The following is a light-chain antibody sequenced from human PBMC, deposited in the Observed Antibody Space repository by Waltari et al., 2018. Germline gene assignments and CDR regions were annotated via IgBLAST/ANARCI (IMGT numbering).Light chain of an antibody. CDR2: GAS. CDR1: QSVSRG. V-gene: IGKV3-20*01. CDR3: QHYVRLPGT. J-gene: IGKJ1*01. Sequence: EIVLTQSPGTLSLSPGDSATLSCRASQSVSRGLAWYQQKPGQAPRLLIYGASNRATGIPDRFSGSGAGTDFSLTISRLDPGDFAVYYCQHYVRLPGTFGQGTKVELK.